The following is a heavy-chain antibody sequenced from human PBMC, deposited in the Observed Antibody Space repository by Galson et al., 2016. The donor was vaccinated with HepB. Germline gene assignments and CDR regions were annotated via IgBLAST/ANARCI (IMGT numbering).Heavy chain of an antibody. Sequence: SLRLSCAASGFTFNDYWMHWVRQAPGRGLDWVSRINNDGSSSTYADSVKGRFTISRDNAKNTLYLQMNSLRAEDTTVYYCARVGVIPYYYYGMDVWGQGTMVIVSS. CDR3: ARVGVIPYYYYGMDV. D-gene: IGHD3-10*01. J-gene: IGHJ6*01. CDR2: INNDGSSS. V-gene: IGHV3-74*01. CDR1: GFTFNDYW.